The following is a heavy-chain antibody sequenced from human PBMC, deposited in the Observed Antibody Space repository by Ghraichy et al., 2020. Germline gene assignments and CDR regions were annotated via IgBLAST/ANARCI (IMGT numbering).Heavy chain of an antibody. CDR1: GGSISSYY. V-gene: IGHV4-59*01. Sequence: SETLSLTCTVSGGSISSYYWSWIRQPPGKGLEWIGYIYYSGSTNYNPSLKSRVTISVDTSKNQFSLKLSSVTAADTAVYYCARGKSSSWYRYFDLWGRGTLVTVSS. D-gene: IGHD6-13*01. CDR2: IYYSGST. CDR3: ARGKSSSWYRYFDL. J-gene: IGHJ2*01.